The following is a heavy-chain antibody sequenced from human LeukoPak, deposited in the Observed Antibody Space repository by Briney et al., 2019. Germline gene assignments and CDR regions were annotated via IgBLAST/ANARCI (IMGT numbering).Heavy chain of an antibody. D-gene: IGHD2-21*01. CDR1: GGSFSDYY. CDR2: INHSGNT. J-gene: IGHJ5*02. CDR3: ARESYSTFYLFDL. V-gene: IGHV4-34*01. Sequence: PSETLSLTCAVYGGSFSDYYWSWIRQPPGKGLEWIGEINHSGNTIYNPSLKSRVTISVDTSKNQFSLRLSSVTAADTAVYYCARESYSTFYLFDLWGQGTLVTVSS.